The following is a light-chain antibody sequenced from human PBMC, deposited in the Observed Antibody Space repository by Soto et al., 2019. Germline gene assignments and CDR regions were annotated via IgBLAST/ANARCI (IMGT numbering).Light chain of an antibody. Sequence: DINITLSPSSVSASVGDRVSITCQASHGISRSLAWYQQKPGKAPKLLIYSASSLQSGVPSRFSGSGSGTEFTLTISSLQPEDSATYYCQQLRSFPLSFGGGTKVDIK. CDR2: SAS. V-gene: IGKV1D-12*01. J-gene: IGKJ4*01. CDR1: HGISRS. CDR3: QQLRSFPLS.